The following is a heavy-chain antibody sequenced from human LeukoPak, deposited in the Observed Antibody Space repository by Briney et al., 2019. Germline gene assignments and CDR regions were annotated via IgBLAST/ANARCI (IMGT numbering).Heavy chain of an antibody. Sequence: SETLSLTCTVSGYSISSGYYWSWIRQPPGKGLEWIGYIYHSGSTYYNPSLKSRVTISVDRSKNQFSLKLSSVTAADTAVYYCARDGPDYYGSGSFDYWGQGTLVTVSS. CDR2: IYHSGST. CDR3: ARDGPDYYGSGSFDY. V-gene: IGHV4-38-2*02. D-gene: IGHD3-10*01. J-gene: IGHJ4*02. CDR1: GYSISSGYY.